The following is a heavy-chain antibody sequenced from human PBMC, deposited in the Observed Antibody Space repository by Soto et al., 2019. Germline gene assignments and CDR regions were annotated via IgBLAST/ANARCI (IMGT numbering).Heavy chain of an antibody. CDR2: IYYSGST. CDR3: ARARGESLFDY. CDR1: GGSISSYY. V-gene: IGHV4-59*01. Sequence: SETLSLTCTVSGGSISSYYWSWIRQPPGKGLEWIGYIYYSGSTNYNPSLKSRVTISVDTSKNQFSLKLSSVTAADTAVYYCARARGESLFDYWGQGTLVTVSS. D-gene: IGHD3-10*01. J-gene: IGHJ4*02.